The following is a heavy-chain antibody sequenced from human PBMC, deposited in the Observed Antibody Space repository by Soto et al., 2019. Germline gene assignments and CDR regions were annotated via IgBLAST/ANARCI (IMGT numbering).Heavy chain of an antibody. CDR2: ISYDGSNK. D-gene: IGHD1-1*01. V-gene: IGHV3-30-3*01. Sequence: GGSLRLSCAASGFTFSSYAMHWVRQAPGKGLEWVAVISYDGSNKYYADSVKGRFTISRDNSKNTLYLQMNSLRAEDTAVYYCARDGAGTFDYWGQGTLVTVSS. J-gene: IGHJ4*02. CDR3: ARDGAGTFDY. CDR1: GFTFSSYA.